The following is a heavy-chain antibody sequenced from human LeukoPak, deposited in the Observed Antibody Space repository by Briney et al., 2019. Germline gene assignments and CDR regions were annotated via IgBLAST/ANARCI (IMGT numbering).Heavy chain of an antibody. D-gene: IGHD2-21*02. Sequence: PGRSLRLSCAASGFTFSSYGMHWVRQAPGKGLEWVAIISYDGRNKYYADSVKGRFSISRDNAKNSLYLQMNSLRAEDTAVYYCARGLGGDYYFDCWGQGTLVTVSS. CDR2: ISYDGRNK. V-gene: IGHV3-30*03. CDR1: GFTFSSYG. CDR3: ARGLGGDYYFDC. J-gene: IGHJ4*02.